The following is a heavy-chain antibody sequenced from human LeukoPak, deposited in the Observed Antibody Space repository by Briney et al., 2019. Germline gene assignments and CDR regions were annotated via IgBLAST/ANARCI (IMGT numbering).Heavy chain of an antibody. V-gene: IGHV4-34*01. J-gene: IGHJ5*02. CDR1: GGSFSGYY. CDR2: INHSGST. CDR3: ARVLPRRKIVVVPAARTRSKEWFDP. D-gene: IGHD2-2*01. Sequence: SETLSLTCAVYGGSFSGYYWSWIRQPPGKGLEWIGEINHSGSTNYNPSLKSRVTISVDTSKNQFSLKLSSVTAADTAVYYCARVLPRRKIVVVPAARTRSKEWFDPWGQGTLVTVSS.